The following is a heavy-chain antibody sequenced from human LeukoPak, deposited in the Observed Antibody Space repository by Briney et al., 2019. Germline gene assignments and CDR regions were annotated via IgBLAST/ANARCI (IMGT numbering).Heavy chain of an antibody. CDR1: GFTFSSYA. CDR2: ISGSGGST. D-gene: IGHD1-26*01. V-gene: IGHV3-23*01. Sequence: GGSLRLSCAASGFTFSSYAMSWVRQAPGKGLEWVSAISGSGGSTYYADSVKGRFTISRDNSKNTLYLQMNSLRAEDTAVYYCAKGTIVGAAPYYYYMDVWGKGTTVTVSS. CDR3: AKGTIVGAAPYYYYMDV. J-gene: IGHJ6*03.